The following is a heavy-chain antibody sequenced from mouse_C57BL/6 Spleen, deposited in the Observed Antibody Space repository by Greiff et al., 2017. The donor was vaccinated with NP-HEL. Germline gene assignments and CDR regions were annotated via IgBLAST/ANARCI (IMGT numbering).Heavy chain of an antibody. D-gene: IGHD4-1*01. CDR3: ARRWDVWYFDV. CDR1: GYTFTSYW. Sequence: QVQLKQPGAELVMPGASVKLSCKASGYTFTSYWMHWVKQRPGQGLEWIGEIDPSDSYTNYNHKFKGKSTLTVDKSSSTAYMQLSSLTSEDSAVYYCARRWDVWYFDVWGTGTTVTVSS. CDR2: IDPSDSYT. V-gene: IGHV1-69*01. J-gene: IGHJ1*03.